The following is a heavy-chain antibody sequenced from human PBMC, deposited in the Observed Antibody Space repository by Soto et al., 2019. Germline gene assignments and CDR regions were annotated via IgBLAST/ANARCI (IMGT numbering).Heavy chain of an antibody. CDR1: GGTFSSYA. Sequence: ASVKVSCKASGGTFSSYAISWVRQAPGQGLEWMGGIIPIFGTANYAQKFQGRVTITADKSTSTAYMELSSLRSEDTAVYYCARDLKDKAMVRYYGMDVWGQGTTVTVSS. J-gene: IGHJ6*02. V-gene: IGHV1-69*06. CDR3: ARDLKDKAMVRYYGMDV. D-gene: IGHD5-18*01. CDR2: IIPIFGTA.